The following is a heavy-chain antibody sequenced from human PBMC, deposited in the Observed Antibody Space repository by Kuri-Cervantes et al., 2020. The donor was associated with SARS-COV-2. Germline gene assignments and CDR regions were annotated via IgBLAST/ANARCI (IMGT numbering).Heavy chain of an antibody. D-gene: IGHD5-18*01. CDR3: ARDRIQLWYYGMDV. Sequence: ESLKISCAVYGGSFSGYYWSWIRQPPGKGLEWIGEINHSGSTNYNPSLKSRVTISVDTSKNQFSLKLSSVTAADTAVYYCARDRIQLWYYGMDVWGQGTTVTVSS. V-gene: IGHV4-34*01. CDR2: INHSGST. CDR1: GGSFSGYY. J-gene: IGHJ6*02.